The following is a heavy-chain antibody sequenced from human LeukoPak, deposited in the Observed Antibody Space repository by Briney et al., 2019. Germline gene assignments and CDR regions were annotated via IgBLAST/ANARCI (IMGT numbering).Heavy chain of an antibody. Sequence: SGGSLRLSCAASGFTFSSYGMHWVRQAPGKGLEWVAVISYDGSNKYYADSVKGRFTISRDNSKNTLYLQMNSLRAEDTAVYYCARSLWGHFDYWGQGTLVTVSS. V-gene: IGHV3-30*03. CDR3: ARSLWGHFDY. D-gene: IGHD3-16*01. CDR1: GFTFSSYG. CDR2: ISYDGSNK. J-gene: IGHJ4*02.